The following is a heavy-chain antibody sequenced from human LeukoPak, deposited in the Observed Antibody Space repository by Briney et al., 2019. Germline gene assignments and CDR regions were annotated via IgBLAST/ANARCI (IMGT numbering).Heavy chain of an antibody. CDR3: ARVVTAILLDY. CDR2: ISSSGSTI. J-gene: IGHJ4*02. V-gene: IGHV3-11*01. Sequence: GGSLRLSCAASGFTFTDYYMSWIRQAPGKGLEWVSYISSSGSTIYYADSVKGRFTISRDNAKNSLYLQMNSLRAEDTAVYYCARVVTAILLDYWGQGTLVTVSS. CDR1: GFTFTDYY. D-gene: IGHD2-21*02.